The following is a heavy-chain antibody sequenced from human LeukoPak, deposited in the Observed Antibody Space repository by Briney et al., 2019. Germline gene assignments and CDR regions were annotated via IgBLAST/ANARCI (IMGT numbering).Heavy chain of an antibody. CDR1: GYTFTSYD. V-gene: IGHV1-8*01. J-gene: IGHJ4*02. CDR2: MNPNSGNT. D-gene: IGHD3-10*01. Sequence: ASVKVSCKASGYTFTSYDINWVRQATGQGLEWMGWMNPNSGNTGYAQKFQGRVTMTRDTSMTTAYMELSSLRSEDTAVYYCARGAGSWGTMIRGVLDYWGQGTLVTVSS. CDR3: ARGAGSWGTMIRGVLDY.